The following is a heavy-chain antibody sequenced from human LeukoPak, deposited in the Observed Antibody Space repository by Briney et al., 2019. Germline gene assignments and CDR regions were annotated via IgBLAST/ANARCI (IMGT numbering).Heavy chain of an antibody. CDR1: GFTFSSYG. D-gene: IGHD3-10*01. V-gene: IGHV3-30*02. Sequence: GGPLRLSCAASGFTFSSYGMHWVRQAPGKGLEWVAFIRYDGSNKYYADSVKGRFTISRDNSKNTLYLQMNSLRAEDTAVYYCAKDSNYYGSGYYYYYYGMDVWGQGTTATVSS. CDR2: IRYDGSNK. J-gene: IGHJ6*02. CDR3: AKDSNYYGSGYYYYYYGMDV.